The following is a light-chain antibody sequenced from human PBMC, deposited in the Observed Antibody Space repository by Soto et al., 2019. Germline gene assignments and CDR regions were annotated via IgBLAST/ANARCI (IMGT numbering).Light chain of an antibody. CDR1: SSNIGSNY. V-gene: IGLV1-47*01. Sequence: QSVLTQPPSASGTPGQRVTISCSGSSSNIGSNYVYWYQQLPGTAPKLLIYRNNQRPSGVPDRFSGSKSGTSASLAISGLRSEDEADYYCAAWDDSLRGPVFGGGTQLPSS. CDR2: RNN. J-gene: IGLJ7*01. CDR3: AAWDDSLRGPV.